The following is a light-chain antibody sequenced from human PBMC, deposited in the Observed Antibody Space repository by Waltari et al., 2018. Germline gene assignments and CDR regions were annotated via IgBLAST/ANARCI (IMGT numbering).Light chain of an antibody. J-gene: IGKJ2*01. V-gene: IGKV3-11*01. CDR2: DAS. Sequence: IVLTPSPATLSLSPGERATLSCRASQSVSSYLAWSQQKPGQAPRLLIYDASNRATGIPARFSGSGSGTDFTLTISSLEPEDFAVYYCQQRSNWPYTFGQGTKLEIK. CDR1: QSVSSY. CDR3: QQRSNWPYT.